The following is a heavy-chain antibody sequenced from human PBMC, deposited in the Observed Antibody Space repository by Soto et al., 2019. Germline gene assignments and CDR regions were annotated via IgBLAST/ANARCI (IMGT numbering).Heavy chain of an antibody. V-gene: IGHV3-9*01. D-gene: IGHD2-21*02. J-gene: IGHJ6*03. CDR2: ISWNSGQL. CDR3: AKDKSTGEYSYYRYMDV. CDR1: GFNFGSYA. Sequence: EVLLVESGGGLVQPARPLRLSCEASGFNFGSYAMHWIRQVPGKGLEWVSAISWNSGQLDYADSVRGRFTISRDNGKNSLFLEMNSLRPDDTALYFCAKDKSTGEYSYYRYMDVWGRGTTVVVSS.